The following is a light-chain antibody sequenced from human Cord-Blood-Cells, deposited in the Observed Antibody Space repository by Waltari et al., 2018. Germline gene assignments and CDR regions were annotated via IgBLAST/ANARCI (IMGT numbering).Light chain of an antibody. Sequence: QSALTQPASVSGSPGQSITIPSTGTSSDVGSYNLVSWYQQHPGKPPKLMIYEGSKRPSGVSNRFSGSKSGNTASLTISGLQAEDEADYYCCSYAGSSTLVFGGGTKLTVL. CDR2: EGS. J-gene: IGLJ2*01. CDR1: SSDVGSYNL. CDR3: CSYAGSSTLV. V-gene: IGLV2-23*01.